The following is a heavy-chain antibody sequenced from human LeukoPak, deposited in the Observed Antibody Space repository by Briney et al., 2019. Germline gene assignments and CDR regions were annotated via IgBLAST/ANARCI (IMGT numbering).Heavy chain of an antibody. Sequence: SETLSLTCTVSGGSISSYYWSWIRPPAGEGRGWVGRIYTSVGTNYNPALKSRVTMSVDTSKNQPSLKLSSVTAADTAVYYCARELALSRPTGYYYYYYMDVRGKGTTVTISS. V-gene: IGHV4-4*07. D-gene: IGHD6-13*01. CDR3: ARELALSRPTGYYYYYYMDV. J-gene: IGHJ6*03. CDR2: IYTSVGT. CDR1: GGSISSYY.